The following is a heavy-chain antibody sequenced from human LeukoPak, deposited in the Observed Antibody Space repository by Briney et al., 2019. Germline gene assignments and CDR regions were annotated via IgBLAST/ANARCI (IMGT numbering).Heavy chain of an antibody. CDR3: RGYNWFDP. CDR1: GFTFSSYS. J-gene: IGHJ5*02. D-gene: IGHD3-22*01. Sequence: EGSLRLSCAASGFTFSSYSMNWVRQAPGKGLEWVSSISSSSSYIYYADSVKGRFTISRDNAKNSLYLQMNSPRAEDTAVYYCRGYNWFDPWGQGTLVTVSS. CDR2: ISSSSSYI. V-gene: IGHV3-21*01.